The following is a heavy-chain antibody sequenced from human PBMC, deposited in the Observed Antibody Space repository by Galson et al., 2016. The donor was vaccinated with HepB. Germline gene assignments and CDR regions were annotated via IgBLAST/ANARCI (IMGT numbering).Heavy chain of an antibody. D-gene: IGHD1-14*01. Sequence: SLRLSCAASGFIVSSNYMSWVRQAPGKGLAGVSVIYSGGSTHYADSVKGRFTISRDNSKNTLYLQMNSLRAEDTAVYYCATSPNQGRWGQGTLVTVSS. CDR2: IYSGGST. J-gene: IGHJ4*02. CDR1: GFIVSSNY. CDR3: ATSPNQGR. V-gene: IGHV3-53*01.